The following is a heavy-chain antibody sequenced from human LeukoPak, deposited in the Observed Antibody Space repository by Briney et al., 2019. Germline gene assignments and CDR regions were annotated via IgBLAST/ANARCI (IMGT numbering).Heavy chain of an antibody. CDR3: IAGIGHSDFDY. J-gene: IGHJ4*02. D-gene: IGHD6-13*01. CDR2: VKSKTNGGTT. Sequence: GGSLRLSCAASGFTFSNAWMSWVRQAPGKGLEWVGRVKSKTNGGTTAYAAPVKGRFTISRDDSKNTYLQMNSLKSEDTAVYYCIAGIGHSDFDYWGQGTLVTVSS. CDR1: GFTFSNAW. V-gene: IGHV3-15*01.